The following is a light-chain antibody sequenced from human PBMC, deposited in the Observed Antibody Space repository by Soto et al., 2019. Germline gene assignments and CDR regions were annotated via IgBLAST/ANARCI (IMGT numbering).Light chain of an antibody. J-gene: IGKJ1*01. CDR1: QTISSW. Sequence: DIQMTQSPSTLSGSVGDRVTITCRASQTISSWLAWYQQKPGKAPKLLIYTASTLKSGVPSRFSGSGSGTEFTLTISSLQPDDFATYYCQHYHSYSEAFGQATKVELK. CDR2: TAS. CDR3: QHYHSYSEA. V-gene: IGKV1-5*03.